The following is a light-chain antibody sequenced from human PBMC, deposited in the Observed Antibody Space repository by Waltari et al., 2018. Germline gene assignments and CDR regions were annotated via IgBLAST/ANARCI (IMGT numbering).Light chain of an antibody. V-gene: IGKV3-20*01. CDR1: QSVSRS. J-gene: IGKJ1*01. Sequence: IVLTQSPGTLSLSPGERATLSCRASQSVSRSLAWYQQKPGQAPKLLIYGASTSATGIPDRFTGSGSGTDFSLTISXREPEDFAIYFCQHYVRLPATFGQGTKVEIK. CDR2: GAS. CDR3: QHYVRLPAT.